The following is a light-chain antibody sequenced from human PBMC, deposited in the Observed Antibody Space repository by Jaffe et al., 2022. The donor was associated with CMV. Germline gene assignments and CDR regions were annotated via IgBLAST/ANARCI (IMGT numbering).Light chain of an antibody. CDR1: NSNIGNNF. CDR3: AVWDDGRQEWV. Sequence: QSVLTQPPSASGTPGQRVTISSSGSNSNIGNNFVYWYQQLPGMAPKLLIHRNNQRPSGVPERFSGSKSGTSASLAISGLRSEDEGEYFCAVWDDGRQEWVFGEGTKLTVL. CDR2: RNN. J-gene: IGLJ3*02. V-gene: IGLV1-47*01.